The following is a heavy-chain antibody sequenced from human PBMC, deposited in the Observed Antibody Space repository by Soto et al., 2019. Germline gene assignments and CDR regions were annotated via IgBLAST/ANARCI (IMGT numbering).Heavy chain of an antibody. CDR1: GGSIISGGYS. CDR3: ARGYYYDSSGYYYFDY. D-gene: IGHD3-22*01. CDR2: IYHSGST. Sequence: SVTLSATLAVSGGSIISGGYSRSWDRQPPGKGLEWIGYIYHSGSTYYNPSLKSRVTISVDRSKNQFSLKLSSVTAADTAVYYCARGYYYDSSGYYYFDYWGQGTLVTVSS. J-gene: IGHJ4*02. V-gene: IGHV4-30-2*01.